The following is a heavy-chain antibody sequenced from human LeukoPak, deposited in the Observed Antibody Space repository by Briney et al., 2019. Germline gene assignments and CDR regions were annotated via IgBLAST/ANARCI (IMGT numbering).Heavy chain of an antibody. CDR1: GFTFSSSS. CDR3: ARGGLGVYSYGPRDYFDY. Sequence: GGSLRLSCAASGFTFSSSSMNWVRQAPGKGLEWVSSISSVSSFIYNADSVKGRFTISRDNAKNSLFLQMNSLRAEDTAVYYCARGGLGVYSYGPRDYFDYWGQGTLVTVSS. V-gene: IGHV3-21*01. D-gene: IGHD5-18*01. CDR2: ISSVSSFI. J-gene: IGHJ4*02.